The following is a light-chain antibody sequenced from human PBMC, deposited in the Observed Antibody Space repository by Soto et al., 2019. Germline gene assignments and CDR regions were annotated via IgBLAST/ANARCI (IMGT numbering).Light chain of an antibody. Sequence: QAVVTQEPSLTVSPGGTVTLTCGSSTGTVTSGHYPYWFQQKPGQAPRTLIYDTSNKHSWTPARFSGYLLGGKAALTLSGAQPEEEADYYCLLAYSVVWVFGGGTKLTVL. J-gene: IGLJ3*02. V-gene: IGLV7-46*01. CDR1: TGTVTSGHY. CDR2: DTS. CDR3: LLAYSVVWV.